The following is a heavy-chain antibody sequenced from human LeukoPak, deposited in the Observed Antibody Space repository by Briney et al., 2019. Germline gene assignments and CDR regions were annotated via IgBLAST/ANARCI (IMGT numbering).Heavy chain of an antibody. CDR2: ITGSDGTS. V-gene: IGHV3-23*01. Sequence: GGSLRLSCVASGFTFTNYAMSWVRQAPGKGLEWVSAITGSDGTSNYADSVKGRFTISRDNSTNTLYLQVNSLRAEDTAVYYCAKWGDYDILTGYYVPDYWGQGTLVTVSS. CDR1: GFTFTNYA. CDR3: AKWGDYDILTGYYVPDY. J-gene: IGHJ4*02. D-gene: IGHD3-9*01.